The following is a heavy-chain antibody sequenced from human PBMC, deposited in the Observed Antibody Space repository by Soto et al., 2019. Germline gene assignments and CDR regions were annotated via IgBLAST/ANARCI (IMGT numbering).Heavy chain of an antibody. CDR1: GFTFSSYA. D-gene: IGHD1-26*01. CDR2: ISAGGGGT. Sequence: EVQLLESGGGLVQPGGSLRLSCAASGFTFSSYAMSWVRQAPGKGLEWVSGISAGGGGTYYADSVKGRFTISRDNSKNTPRLPRHSLRAGATAVYYWANGRTSSLDLWGRGTLVTASS. J-gene: IGHJ2*01. CDR3: ANGRTSSLDL. V-gene: IGHV3-23*01.